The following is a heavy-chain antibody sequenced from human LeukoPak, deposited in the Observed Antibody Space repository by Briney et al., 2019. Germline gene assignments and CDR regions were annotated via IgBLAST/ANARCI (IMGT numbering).Heavy chain of an antibody. CDR1: GFTLSTYA. Sequence: GGSLRLSCSASGFTLSTYAMHWVRQAPGKGLEHVSVISGNGGSTYYADSVKGRFTISRDTSKNTLYLQMSSLRLEDTAVYYCVRGALFLWFREDWYGMDVWGQGTTVTVSS. V-gene: IGHV3-64D*06. D-gene: IGHD3-10*01. CDR3: VRGALFLWFREDWYGMDV. J-gene: IGHJ6*02. CDR2: ISGNGGST.